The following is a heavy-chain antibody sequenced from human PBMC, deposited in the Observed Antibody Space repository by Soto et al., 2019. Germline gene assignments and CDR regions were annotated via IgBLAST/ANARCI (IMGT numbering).Heavy chain of an antibody. V-gene: IGHV4-31*03. Sequence: QVQLQESGPGLVKPSQTLSLTCTVSGGSISSGAYYWNWIRQHPGKGLEWIGYMYYSGSTYKNPYLKSRVTISVDTSKNQFSLKLSSVTAADTAVYYCARGGSYGYNWFDPWGQGTLVTVSS. CDR2: MYYSGST. CDR1: GGSISSGAYY. D-gene: IGHD5-18*01. CDR3: ARGGSYGYNWFDP. J-gene: IGHJ5*02.